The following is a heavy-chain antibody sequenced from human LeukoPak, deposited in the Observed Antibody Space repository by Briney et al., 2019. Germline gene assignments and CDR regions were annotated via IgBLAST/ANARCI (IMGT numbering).Heavy chain of an antibody. CDR1: GGTFSSYA. CDR3: ARGTEYQLLGVYYFDY. Sequence: SVKVSCKASGGTFSSYAISWVRQAPGQGREWWGGIIPIFGTANYAQKFQGRVTITADKSTSTAYMELSSLRSEDTAVYYCARGTEYQLLGVYYFDYWGQGTLVTVSS. V-gene: IGHV1-69*06. J-gene: IGHJ4*02. D-gene: IGHD2-2*01. CDR2: IIPIFGTA.